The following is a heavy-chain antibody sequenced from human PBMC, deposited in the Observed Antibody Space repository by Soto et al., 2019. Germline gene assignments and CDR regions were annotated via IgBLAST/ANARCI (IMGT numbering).Heavy chain of an antibody. CDR2: FDPEDGET. CDR3: ATVMIVGMGGTYNWFDP. CDR1: GYTLTELS. D-gene: IGHD3-22*01. Sequence: QVQLVQSGAEVKKPGASVKVSCKVSGYTLTELSMHWVRQAPGKGLEWMGGFDPEDGETIYAQKFQGRVTMTEDTSTDTAYRELSSLRAEDTAVYYCATVMIVGMGGTYNWFDPWGQGTLVTVSS. V-gene: IGHV1-24*01. J-gene: IGHJ5*02.